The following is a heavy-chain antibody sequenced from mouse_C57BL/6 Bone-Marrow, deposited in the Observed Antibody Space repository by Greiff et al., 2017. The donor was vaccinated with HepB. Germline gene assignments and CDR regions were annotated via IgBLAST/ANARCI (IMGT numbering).Heavy chain of an antibody. CDR2: IDPEDGDT. J-gene: IGHJ2*01. CDR1: GFNFKDYY. D-gene: IGHD2-4*01. Sequence: VQLQQSGAELVKPGASVKLSCTASGFNFKDYYMHWVKQRTEQGLEWIGRIDPEDGDTKYAPNFQGKATITADTSSTTAYLQLSSLTSEDTAVYYCARIYYEYDEDYWGQGTTLTVSS. CDR3: ARIYYEYDEDY. V-gene: IGHV14-2*01.